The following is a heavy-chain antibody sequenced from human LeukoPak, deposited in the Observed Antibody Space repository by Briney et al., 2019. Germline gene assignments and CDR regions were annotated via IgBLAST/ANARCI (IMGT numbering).Heavy chain of an antibody. D-gene: IGHD5-12*01. CDR1: GFAFSDYA. Sequence: PGRSLRLSCAASGFAFSDYAMHWVRQAPGKGLEWVAVISYDGSNKYYADSVKGRFTISRENSKNTLYLQMNSLRREDTAVYYCARDENTVATGPDYWGQGTLVTVYS. CDR2: ISYDGSNK. J-gene: IGHJ4*02. V-gene: IGHV3-30-3*01. CDR3: ARDENTVATGPDY.